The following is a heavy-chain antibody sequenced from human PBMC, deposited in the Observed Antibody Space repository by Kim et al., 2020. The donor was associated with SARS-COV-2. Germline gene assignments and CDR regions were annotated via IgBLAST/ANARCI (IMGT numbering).Heavy chain of an antibody. CDR1: EFTFSDYW. D-gene: IGHD2-21*01. CDR2: INKDGSQK. CDR3: TDWGDTWGLDY. J-gene: IGHJ4*02. V-gene: IGHV3-7*03. Sequence: GGSLRLSCAASEFTFSDYWMTWVRQAPGKGLEWVANINKDGSQKFYVDSVKGRFTISGDNAKNSLYLQMDSLRVEDTAVYYCTDWGDTWGLDYWGQGTLVTVSS.